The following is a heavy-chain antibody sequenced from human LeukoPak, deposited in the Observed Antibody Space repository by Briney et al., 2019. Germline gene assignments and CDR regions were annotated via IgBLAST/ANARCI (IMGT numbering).Heavy chain of an antibody. J-gene: IGHJ4*02. D-gene: IGHD6-13*01. CDR2: ISSSSSYI. V-gene: IGHV3-21*01. CDR3: ARGIAAAEVY. Sequence: SPGGSLRLSCAASGFTFSSYSMNWVRQAPGKGLEWVSSISSSSSYIYYADSVKGRFTISRDNAKSSLYLQMNSLRAEDTAVYYCARGIAAAEVYWGQGTLVTVSS. CDR1: GFTFSSYS.